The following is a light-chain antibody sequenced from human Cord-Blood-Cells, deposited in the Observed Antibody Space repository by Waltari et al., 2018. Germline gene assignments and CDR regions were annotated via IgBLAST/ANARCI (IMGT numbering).Light chain of an antibody. CDR1: QSVSSSY. V-gene: IGKV3-20*01. Sequence: EIVLTQSPGTLSLAPGERATLPCRASQSVSSSYLAWYQKKPGQAPRLLIYGASSRAAGIPDRFSGSGSGTDFTLTISRLEPEDFAVYYCQQYGSSPFGQGTRLEIK. J-gene: IGKJ5*01. CDR2: GAS. CDR3: QQYGSSP.